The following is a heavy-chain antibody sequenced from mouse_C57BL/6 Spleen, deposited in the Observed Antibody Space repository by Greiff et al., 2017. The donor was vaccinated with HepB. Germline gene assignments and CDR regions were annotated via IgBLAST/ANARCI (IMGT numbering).Heavy chain of an antibody. CDR3: ARHHSNSFDY. J-gene: IGHJ2*01. CDR2: ISSGGSYT. CDR1: GFTFSSYG. V-gene: IGHV5-6*01. D-gene: IGHD2-5*01. Sequence: EVKLVESGGDLVKPGGSLKLSCAASGFTFSSYGMSWVRQTPDKRLEWVATISSGGSYTYYPDSVKGRFTISRDNAKNTLYLQMSSLKSEDTAMYYCARHHSNSFDYWGQGTTLTVSS.